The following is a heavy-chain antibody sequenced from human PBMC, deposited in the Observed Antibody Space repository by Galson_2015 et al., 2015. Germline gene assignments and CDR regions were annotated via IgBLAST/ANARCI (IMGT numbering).Heavy chain of an antibody. CDR2: VSSNGAYT. Sequence: SLRLSCAASGFTFSDYYMNWIRQAPGKGLEWISYVSSNGAYTDYTDSVKGRFTISRDNAKNSLYLQMNSLRAEDTAVYYCARGRDGYNALGYWGQETLVTVSS. V-gene: IGHV3-11*06. D-gene: IGHD5-24*01. J-gene: IGHJ4*02. CDR3: ARGRDGYNALGY. CDR1: GFTFSDYY.